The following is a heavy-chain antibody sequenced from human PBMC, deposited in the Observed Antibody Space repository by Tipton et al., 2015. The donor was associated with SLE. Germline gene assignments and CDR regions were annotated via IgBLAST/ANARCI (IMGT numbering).Heavy chain of an antibody. CDR1: GGSISSSHYY. Sequence: TLSLTCTVSGGSISSSHYYWGWIRQPPGKGLEWIGNIYYSGTTNHNPSLKSRVTISVDTSKNQFSLRLRSVSAADTAIYYCAREASAPFYYYYIDVWGKGTTVTVS. J-gene: IGHJ6*03. CDR3: AREASAPFYYYYIDV. CDR2: IYYSGTT. D-gene: IGHD6-19*01. V-gene: IGHV4-39*07.